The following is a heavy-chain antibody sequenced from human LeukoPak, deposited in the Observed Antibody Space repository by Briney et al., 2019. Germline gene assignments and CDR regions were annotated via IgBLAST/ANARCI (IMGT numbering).Heavy chain of an antibody. D-gene: IGHD3-9*01. CDR3: ARGNILTGYCFDF. CDR2: INYTGAT. Sequence: SETLSLTCAAYGGSITGYYWSWVRQTPGRGLEWVGEINYTGATSYNPSLKSRATISTSTSKNQFTLRLSSVTAADTAVYYCARGNILTGYCFDFWGQGALVTVSS. CDR1: GGSITGYY. V-gene: IGHV4-34*01. J-gene: IGHJ4*02.